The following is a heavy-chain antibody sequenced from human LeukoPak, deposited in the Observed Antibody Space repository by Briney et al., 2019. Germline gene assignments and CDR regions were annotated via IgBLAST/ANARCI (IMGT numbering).Heavy chain of an antibody. J-gene: IGHJ4*02. CDR2: IGTAGDT. V-gene: IGHV3-13*01. Sequence: GGSLRLSCAASGFIFSSYDMHWVRQVTGKGLEWVSAIGTAGDTYYPGSVKGRFTISRENAKNSLYLQMNSLRAGDTAVYYCARGRSGWDFDYWGQGTLVTVSS. CDR3: ARGRSGWDFDY. CDR1: GFIFSSYD. D-gene: IGHD6-19*01.